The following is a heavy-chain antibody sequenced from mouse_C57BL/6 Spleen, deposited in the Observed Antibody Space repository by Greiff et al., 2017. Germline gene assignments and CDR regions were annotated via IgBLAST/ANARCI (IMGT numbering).Heavy chain of an antibody. J-gene: IGHJ1*03. Sequence: QVQLQQSGPELVKPGASVKISCKASGYAFSSSWMNWVKQRPGKGLEWIGRIYPGDGDTNYNGKFKGKATLTADKSSSTAYMQLSSLTSEDSAVYFCARSRNYGGYFDGWGTGTTVTVSS. D-gene: IGHD2-1*01. CDR3: ARSRNYGGYFDG. CDR1: GYAFSSSW. V-gene: IGHV1-82*01. CDR2: IYPGDGDT.